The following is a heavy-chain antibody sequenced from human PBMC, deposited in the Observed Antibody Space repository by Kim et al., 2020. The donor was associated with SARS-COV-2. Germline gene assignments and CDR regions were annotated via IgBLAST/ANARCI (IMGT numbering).Heavy chain of an antibody. Sequence: GGSLRLSCAASGFTFSGSVMTWVRQASGKGLEWVGRIRSNADSYATAYAASVKGRFTISRDDSTNTTYLQMNSLKTEDTAVYYCITKAVAFWGQGTLVTVSS. D-gene: IGHD6-19*01. J-gene: IGHJ4*02. CDR3: ITKAVAF. V-gene: IGHV3-73*01. CDR1: GFTFSGSV. CDR2: IRSNADSYAT.